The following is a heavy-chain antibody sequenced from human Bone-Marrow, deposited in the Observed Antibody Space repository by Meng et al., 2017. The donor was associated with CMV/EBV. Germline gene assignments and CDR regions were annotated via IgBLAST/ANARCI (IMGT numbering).Heavy chain of an antibody. CDR2: IYYSGST. CDR3: ARIKYSSSLSVYYYYGMDV. V-gene: IGHV4-59*01. Sequence: SETLSLTCIVSGGSTSSYYCSWIRQPPGKGLEWIGYIYYSGSTNYNPSLKSRVTISVDTSKNQFSLKLSSVTAADTAVYYCARIKYSSSLSVYYYYGMDVWGQGTTVTVSS. D-gene: IGHD6-6*01. CDR1: GGSTSSYY. J-gene: IGHJ6*02.